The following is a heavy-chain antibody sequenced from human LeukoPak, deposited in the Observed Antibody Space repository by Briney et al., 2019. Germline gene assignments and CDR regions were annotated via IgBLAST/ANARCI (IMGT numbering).Heavy chain of an antibody. D-gene: IGHD3-22*01. V-gene: IGHV4-39*01. CDR2: IYDSGST. CDR3: ARHLLRIYYDSSGYPRTFDY. Sequence: PSETLSLTCTVSGGSISSSSYYWGWLRQPPGKGLEWIVSIYDSGSTYYNPSLKSRVTISVDTSKNQFSLKLSSVTAADTAVYYCARHLLRIYYDSSGYPRTFDYWGQGTLVTVSS. CDR1: GGSISSSSYY. J-gene: IGHJ4*02.